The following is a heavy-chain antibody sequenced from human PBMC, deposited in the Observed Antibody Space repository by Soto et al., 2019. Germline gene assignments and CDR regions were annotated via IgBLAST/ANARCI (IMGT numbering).Heavy chain of an antibody. CDR3: ARVSGYYPLDY. CDR1: GFTFTSSA. D-gene: IGHD5-12*01. J-gene: IGHJ4*02. V-gene: IGHV1-58*02. CDR2: IVVGSGNT. Sequence: ASVKVSCKASGFTFTSSAMQWVRQARGQRLEWIGWIVVGSGNTNYAQKFQGRVTITRDTSASTAYMELSSLRSEDTAVYYCARVSGYYPLDYWGQGTLVTVSS.